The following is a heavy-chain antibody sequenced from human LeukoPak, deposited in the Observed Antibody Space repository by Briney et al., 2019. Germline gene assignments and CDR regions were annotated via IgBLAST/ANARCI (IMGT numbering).Heavy chain of an antibody. J-gene: IGHJ4*02. CDR2: IYHSGST. V-gene: IGHV4-30-2*01. Sequence: PSQTLSLTCAVSGGSISSGGYSWSWIRQPPGKGLKWIGYIYHSGSTYYNPSLKSRVTISVDRSKNQFSLKLSSVTAADTAVYYCPRSNFDYYGSGSLYFDYWGQGTLVTVSS. CDR1: GGSISSGGYS. CDR3: PRSNFDYYGSGSLYFDY. D-gene: IGHD3-10*01.